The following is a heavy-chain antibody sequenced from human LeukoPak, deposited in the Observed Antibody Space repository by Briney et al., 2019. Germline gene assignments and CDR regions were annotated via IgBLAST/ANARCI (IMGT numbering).Heavy chain of an antibody. CDR3: ARDRPRDYGFDY. CDR1: GGTFSSYA. CDR2: IIPIFGTA. Sequence: ASVKVSFKASGGTFSSYAISWVRQAPGQGLEWMGGIIPIFGTANYAQKFQGRVTITADESTSTAYMELSSLRSEDTAVYYCARDRPRDYGFDYWGQGTLVTVSS. V-gene: IGHV1-69*13. J-gene: IGHJ4*02. D-gene: IGHD4-17*01.